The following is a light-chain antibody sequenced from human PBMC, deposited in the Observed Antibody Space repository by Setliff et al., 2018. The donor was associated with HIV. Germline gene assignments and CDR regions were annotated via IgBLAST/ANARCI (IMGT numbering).Light chain of an antibody. Sequence: EIVLSQSPATLSLSPGERATLSCRASQSVSSHLAWYQQKPGQAPRLLIYDASNRASGVPARFSGSGSGTDFTLTISSLEPEDFAVYYCQQRSNWPPWTFGQGTKVDIK. J-gene: IGKJ1*01. CDR3: QQRSNWPPWT. V-gene: IGKV3-11*01. CDR1: QSVSSH. CDR2: DAS.